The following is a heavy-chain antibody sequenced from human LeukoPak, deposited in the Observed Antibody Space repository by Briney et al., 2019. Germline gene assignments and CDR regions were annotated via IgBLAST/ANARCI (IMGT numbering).Heavy chain of an antibody. V-gene: IGHV3-48*03. J-gene: IGHJ4*02. Sequence: GGSLRLSCAASGFTFNTYEMSWVRQAPGKGLEWVSCVSSSGTTMYHADSVKGRFTISRDNAKNSLYLQMNSLRAEDTAVYYCARGFDSGYDFGYWGQGTLVTVSS. CDR1: GFTFNTYE. CDR2: VSSSGTTM. D-gene: IGHD5-12*01. CDR3: ARGFDSGYDFGY.